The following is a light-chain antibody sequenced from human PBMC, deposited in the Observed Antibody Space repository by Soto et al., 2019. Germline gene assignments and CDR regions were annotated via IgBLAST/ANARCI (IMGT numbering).Light chain of an antibody. CDR1: QTISSN. CDR2: SAS. J-gene: IGKJ1*01. V-gene: IGKV3D-15*01. CDR3: QQYNDWPLT. Sequence: EVVLTQSPDTLSLSPGERATLSCRASQTISSNYVAWYQQKPGQAPRLLIYSASSRATGIPDRFSGSGSGTHFTLTISSLQSEDFALYYCQQYNDWPLTFGQGTKVDI.